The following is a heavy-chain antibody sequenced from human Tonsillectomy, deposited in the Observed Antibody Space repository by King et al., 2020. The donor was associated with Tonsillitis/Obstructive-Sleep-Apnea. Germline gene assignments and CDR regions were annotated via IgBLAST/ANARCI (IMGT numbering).Heavy chain of an antibody. J-gene: IGHJ4*02. CDR2: IHLADSNT. V-gene: IGHV5-51*01. CDR3: ARAYNGDYSWDY. D-gene: IGHD4-17*01. Sequence: QLVQSGAEVKKPGESLKISCKASGYSLTTNWIGWVRQMPGKGLEWMGIIHLADSNTKYSPSFQGQVTVSADKSISTAYLQWSSLEASDTAMYYCARAYNGDYSWDYWGQGTLVTVSS. CDR1: GYSLTTNW.